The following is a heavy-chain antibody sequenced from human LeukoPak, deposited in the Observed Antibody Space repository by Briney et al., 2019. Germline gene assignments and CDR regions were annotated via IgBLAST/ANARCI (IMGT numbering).Heavy chain of an antibody. CDR2: MNPNSGNT. J-gene: IGHJ6*02. CDR3: ARGWYYDSSGYYYTNDGMDV. D-gene: IGHD3-22*01. V-gene: IGHV1-8*01. Sequence: ASVQVSCKASGYTFTSYDIYWVRQATGQGLEWMGWMNPNSGNTGYAQKFQGRVTMTRNTSISTAYMELSSLRSEDTAVYYCARGWYYDSSGYYYTNDGMDVWGQGTTATVSS. CDR1: GYTFTSYD.